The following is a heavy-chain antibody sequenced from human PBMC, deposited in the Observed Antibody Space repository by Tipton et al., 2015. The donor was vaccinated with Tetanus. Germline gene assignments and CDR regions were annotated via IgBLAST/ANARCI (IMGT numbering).Heavy chain of an antibody. CDR2: TQYRSKWYV. J-gene: IGHJ5*02. V-gene: IGHV6-1*01. CDR3: AREDWGSGFP. Sequence: GLVKPSQTLSLTCDISGDSVSNSRAAWNWIRQSPSRGLEWLGRTQYRSKWYVDYALPVKSRITINQDTSKNQLSLQLNSATPEDPAVYYCAREDWGSGFPWGQGTLVTVSS. CDR1: GDSVSNSRAA. D-gene: IGHD6-19*01.